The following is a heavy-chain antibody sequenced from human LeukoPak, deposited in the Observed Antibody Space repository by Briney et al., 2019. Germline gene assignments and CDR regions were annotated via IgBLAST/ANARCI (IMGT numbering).Heavy chain of an antibody. CDR2: INPNSGDT. CDR3: ARLSTSPHHFP. J-gene: IGHJ5*02. D-gene: IGHD5/OR15-5a*01. CDR1: GYTFTGYY. V-gene: IGHV1-2*06. Sequence: ASVKVSCKASGYTFTGYYLHWVRQAPGQGLEWIGRINPNSGDTYYTQDFQGRITMTRDTSLSTAYLELSTLRSNDTAVYYCARLSTSPHHFPWGQGTLVTVSS.